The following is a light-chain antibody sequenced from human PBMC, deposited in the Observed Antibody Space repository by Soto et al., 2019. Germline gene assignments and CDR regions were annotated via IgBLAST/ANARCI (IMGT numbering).Light chain of an antibody. V-gene: IGKV1-8*01. J-gene: IGKJ3*01. CDR2: AAS. Sequence: AIRMTQSPSPFSASTGDRVTITCRASQGISSYLAWYQQKPGKAPKLLIYAASTLQSGVPSRFSGSGSGTDFTLTISCLQSEDLATYYCQQYYSYPLTFGPGTKVDIK. CDR3: QQYYSYPLT. CDR1: QGISSY.